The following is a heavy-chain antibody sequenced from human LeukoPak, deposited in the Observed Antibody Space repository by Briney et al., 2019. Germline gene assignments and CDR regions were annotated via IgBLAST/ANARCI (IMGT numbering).Heavy chain of an antibody. V-gene: IGHV3-20*01. CDR2: INWNGGST. CDR3: ARGNYYDSSGTDAFDI. D-gene: IGHD3-22*01. J-gene: IGHJ3*02. CDR1: GFTFDDYG. Sequence: GGSLRLSCAASGFTFDDYGMSWVRQAPGKGLEWVSGINWNGGSTGYADSVKGRFTISRDNAKNSLYLQMNSLRAEDTALYHCARGNYYDSSGTDAFDIWGQGTMVTVSS.